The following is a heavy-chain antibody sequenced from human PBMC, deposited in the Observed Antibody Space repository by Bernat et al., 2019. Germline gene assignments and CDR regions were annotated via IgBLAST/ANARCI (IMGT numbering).Heavy chain of an antibody. D-gene: IGHD6-19*01. CDR1: GFTFGDYA. J-gene: IGHJ3*02. V-gene: IGHV3-49*04. CDR3: TRETKGSSGWLYIAAFDI. Sequence: EVQLVESGGGLVQPGRSLRLSCTASGFTFGDYAMSWVRQAPGKGLEWVGFIRSKAYGGTTEYAASVKGRLTISRDDSKSIAYLQMNSLKTEDTAVYYCTRETKGSSGWLYIAAFDIWGQGTMVTVAS. CDR2: IRSKAYGGTT.